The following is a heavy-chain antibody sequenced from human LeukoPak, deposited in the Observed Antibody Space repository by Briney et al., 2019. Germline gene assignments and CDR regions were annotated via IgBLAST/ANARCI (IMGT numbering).Heavy chain of an antibody. CDR1: GFTFGSYS. CDR3: ARDAQDAFDI. J-gene: IGHJ3*02. V-gene: IGHV3-21*01. Sequence: GGSLRLSCAASGFTFGSYSMNWVRQAPGKGLEWVSSISSSSSYIYYADSVKGRFTISRDNVKNSLYLQMNSLRAEDTAVYYCARDAQDAFDIWGQGTIVTVSS. CDR2: ISSSSSYI.